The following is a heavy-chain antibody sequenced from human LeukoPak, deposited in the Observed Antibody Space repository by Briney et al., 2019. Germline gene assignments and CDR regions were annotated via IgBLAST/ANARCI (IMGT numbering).Heavy chain of an antibody. Sequence: GGSLRLSCAASGFTFDDYAMHWVRHAPGKGLEWVSGTSWNSGSIDYADSVKGRFTISRDNSKNTLYLQMNSLRAEDTAVYYCAKDPSFRPGYFDYWGQGTLVTVSS. CDR2: TSWNSGSI. CDR1: GFTFDDYA. V-gene: IGHV3-9*01. J-gene: IGHJ4*02. CDR3: AKDPSFRPGYFDY.